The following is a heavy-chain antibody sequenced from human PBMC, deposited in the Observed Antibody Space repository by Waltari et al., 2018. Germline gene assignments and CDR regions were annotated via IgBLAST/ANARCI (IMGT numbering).Heavy chain of an antibody. V-gene: IGHV4-38-2*01. J-gene: IGHJ4*02. Sequence: QVQLQESGPGLVKPSETLSLTCAVSGYSISSGYYWGWIRQPPGKGLEWIGSIYHSGSTYYNPSLKSRVTISVDTSKNQFSLKLSSVTAADTAVYYCARHSAYYDFWSGYLAPFDYWGQGTLVTVSS. CDR2: IYHSGST. CDR1: GYSISSGYY. CDR3: ARHSAYYDFWSGYLAPFDY. D-gene: IGHD3-3*01.